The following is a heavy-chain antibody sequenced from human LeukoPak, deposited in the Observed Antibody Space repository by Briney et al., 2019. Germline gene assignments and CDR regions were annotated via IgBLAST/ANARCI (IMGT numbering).Heavy chain of an antibody. CDR1: GFTFSSYW. Sequence: GGSLRLSCAASGFTFSSYWMHWVRQAPGKGLVWVSRINSDGSSTSYADSVKGRFTISRDNAKNTLYLQMNSLRAEDTAVYYCARDYYDSSGPGDFDYWGQGTLVTVSS. CDR3: ARDYYDSSGPGDFDY. J-gene: IGHJ4*02. D-gene: IGHD3-22*01. CDR2: INSDGSST. V-gene: IGHV3-74*01.